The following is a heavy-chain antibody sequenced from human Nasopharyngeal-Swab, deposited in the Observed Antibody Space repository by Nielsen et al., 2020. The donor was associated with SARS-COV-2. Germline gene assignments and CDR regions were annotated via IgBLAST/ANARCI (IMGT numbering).Heavy chain of an antibody. J-gene: IGHJ4*02. D-gene: IGHD3-16*01. CDR3: ASGARGGRVPFDY. Sequence: SETLSLTCSGYGGSFRGYYWSWIRQSPGKGLEWIGQINYSGTTNYNPSLKSRVPISVGTSKNQFSMKLNSVTAADTAVYYCASGARGGRVPFDYWGQGTQVTVSS. CDR1: GGSFRGYY. CDR2: INYSGTT. V-gene: IGHV4-34*01.